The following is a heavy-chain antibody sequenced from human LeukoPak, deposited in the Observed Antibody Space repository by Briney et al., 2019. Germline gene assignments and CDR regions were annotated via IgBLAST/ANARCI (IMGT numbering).Heavy chain of an antibody. J-gene: IGHJ4*02. D-gene: IGHD3-16*02. Sequence: GSLRLPCAASGLTFTFSTSGIHWVRQAPGKGLEWVAFIQYDGSEKYYADSVKGRCATSRDNSKNTVYLQMNSLTGEDTAIYYCAREGGTIEIGEFDYWGQGTLVTVSS. CDR1: GLTFTFSTSG. V-gene: IGHV3-30*02. CDR3: AREGGTIEIGEFDY. CDR2: IQYDGSEK.